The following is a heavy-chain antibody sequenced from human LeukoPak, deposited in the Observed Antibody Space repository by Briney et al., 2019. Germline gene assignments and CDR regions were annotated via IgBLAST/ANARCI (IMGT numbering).Heavy chain of an antibody. Sequence: QPGGSLRLSCAASGFTFSTYGVNWVRQAPGKGLEWISYISTISSPIYYADSARGRFTISRDNAKNSLYLQMTNLSAEDSAVYFCARGRSGTYSSFDYWGQGTLVTVSS. CDR1: GFTFSTYG. J-gene: IGHJ4*02. V-gene: IGHV3-48*04. CDR2: ISTISSPI. CDR3: ARGRSGTYSSFDY. D-gene: IGHD1-26*01.